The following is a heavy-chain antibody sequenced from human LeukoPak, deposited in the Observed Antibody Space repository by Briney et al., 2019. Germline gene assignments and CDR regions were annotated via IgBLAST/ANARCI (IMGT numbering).Heavy chain of an antibody. CDR1: GGSISSHY. CDR3: ARTDDILTGYYFGNFDY. V-gene: IGHV4-59*11. D-gene: IGHD3-9*01. Sequence: PSETLSLTCTVSGGSISSHYWSWIRQPPGKGLEWIGYIYYSGSTNYNPSLKSRVTISVDTSKNQFSLKLSSVTAADTAVYYCARTDDILTGYYFGNFDYWGQGTLVTVSS. CDR2: IYYSGST. J-gene: IGHJ4*02.